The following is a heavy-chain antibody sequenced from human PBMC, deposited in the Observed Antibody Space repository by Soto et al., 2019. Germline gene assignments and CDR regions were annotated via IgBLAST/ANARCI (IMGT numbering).Heavy chain of an antibody. D-gene: IGHD3-3*01. CDR1: GGSISSGDYY. J-gene: IGHJ4*02. CDR3: ARVGKGVTIFGVVNDYFDY. Sequence: PSETLSLTCTVSGGSISSGDYYWSWIRQPPGKGLEWIGYIYYSGSTYYNPSLKSRVTISVDTSKNQFSLKLSSVTAADTAVYYCARVGKGVTIFGVVNDYFDYWGQGTLVTVSS. CDR2: IYYSGST. V-gene: IGHV4-30-4*01.